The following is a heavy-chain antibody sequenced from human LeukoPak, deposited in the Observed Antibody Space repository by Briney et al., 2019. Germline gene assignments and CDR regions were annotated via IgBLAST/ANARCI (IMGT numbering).Heavy chain of an antibody. Sequence: SETLSLTCAVYGGSFSGYYWSWIRQPPGKGLEWIGEINHSGSTNYNPSLKSRVTILVDTSKNQFSLKLSSVTAADTAVYYCARGAITIFGVAIIRGNWFDPWGQGTLVTVSS. J-gene: IGHJ5*02. CDR3: ARGAITIFGVAIIRGNWFDP. CDR1: GGSFSGYY. D-gene: IGHD3-3*01. CDR2: INHSGST. V-gene: IGHV4-34*01.